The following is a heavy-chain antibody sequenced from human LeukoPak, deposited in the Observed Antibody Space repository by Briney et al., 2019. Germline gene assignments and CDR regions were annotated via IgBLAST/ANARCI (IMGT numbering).Heavy chain of an antibody. V-gene: IGHV4-39*01. CDR2: IYYSGST. J-gene: IGHJ4*02. CDR3: ARPSSDTAIDY. CDR1: GGSISSSSYY. D-gene: IGHD5-18*01. Sequence: SETLSLTCTVSGGSISSSSYYWGWIRQPPGKGLEWIGSIYYSGSTYYNPSLKSRVTISVDTSKNQFSLKLSSVTAADTAVYYCARPSSDTAIDYWGQGTLVTVSS.